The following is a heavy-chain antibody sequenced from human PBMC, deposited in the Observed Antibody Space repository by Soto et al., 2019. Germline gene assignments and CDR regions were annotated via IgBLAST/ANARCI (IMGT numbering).Heavy chain of an antibody. CDR1: GGSFSGYY. CDR3: EPKPPLPYYYGMDG. Sequence: PSETLSLTCAVYGGSFSGYYWSWIRQPPGKGLEWIGEINHSGSSNYNPSLKSRVTISVDTSKNQFSLKLSSVTAADTAGYYCEPKPPLPYYYGMDGWGQGTPCTAS. V-gene: IGHV4-34*01. CDR2: INHSGSS. J-gene: IGHJ6*02.